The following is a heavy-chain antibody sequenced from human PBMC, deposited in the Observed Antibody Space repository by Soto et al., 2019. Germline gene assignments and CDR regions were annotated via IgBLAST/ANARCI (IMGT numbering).Heavy chain of an antibody. D-gene: IGHD4-4*01. Sequence: GGSLRLSCAASGFTVSSNYMSWVRQAPGKGLEWVSVIYSGGSTYYADSVKGRFTISRDNSKNRLFLQINSLRAEDTATYFCVRHAKLTTVSANVGFYYGLDVWGQGATVTVSS. CDR3: VRHAKLTTVSANVGFYYGLDV. J-gene: IGHJ6*02. CDR2: IYSGGST. CDR1: GFTVSSNY. V-gene: IGHV3-53*01.